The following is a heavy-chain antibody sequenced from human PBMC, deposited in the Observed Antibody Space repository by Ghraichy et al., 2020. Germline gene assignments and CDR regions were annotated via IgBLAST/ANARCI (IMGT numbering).Heavy chain of an antibody. CDR2: IYYSGST. D-gene: IGHD1-1*01. Sequence: SETLSLTCTVSGGSISSYYWSWIRQPPGKGLEWIGYIYYSGSTNYNPSLKSRVTISVDTSKNQFSLKLSSVTAADTAVYYCARGGQNWNDVDDAFDIWGQGTMVTVSS. CDR3: ARGGQNWNDVDDAFDI. V-gene: IGHV4-59*01. CDR1: GGSISSYY. J-gene: IGHJ3*02.